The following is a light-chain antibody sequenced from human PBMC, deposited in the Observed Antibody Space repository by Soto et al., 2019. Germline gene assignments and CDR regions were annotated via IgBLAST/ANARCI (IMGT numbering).Light chain of an antibody. CDR3: QHYDSMSLA. CDR2: DAS. J-gene: IGKJ2*01. CDR1: QDFAKN. Sequence: DIQMTQSPSSLSASVGDRVTITCQASQDFAKNLYWYQHKPGKAPKLLIYDASDLEAGVPSRFSGSGSGTHFTFNIRSLQPEDIATYYCQHYDSMSLAFGQGTKLEIK. V-gene: IGKV1-33*01.